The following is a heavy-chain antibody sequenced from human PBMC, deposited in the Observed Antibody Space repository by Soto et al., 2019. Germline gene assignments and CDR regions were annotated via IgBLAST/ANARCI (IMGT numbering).Heavy chain of an antibody. CDR2: IWYDGSNE. J-gene: IGHJ4*02. CDR1: GVRFSSYS. Sequence: RLRCAACGVRFSSYSVHWVRQAPGKGLEWVAIIWYDGSNEYYADSVKGRFTISRDNFENTLYLQMNSLRAEDMAVYSCASVYSGTYLDYWGQGTLVTVSS. CDR3: ASVYSGTYLDY. D-gene: IGHD1-26*01. V-gene: IGHV3-33*01.